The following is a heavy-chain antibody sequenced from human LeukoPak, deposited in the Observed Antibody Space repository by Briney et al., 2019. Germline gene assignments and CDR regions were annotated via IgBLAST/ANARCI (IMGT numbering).Heavy chain of an antibody. D-gene: IGHD6-19*01. J-gene: IGHJ4*02. CDR2: IYSYGST. V-gene: IGHV3-53*01. CDR1: GFTVSSNY. CDR3: AKDSQYSSGWYIDY. Sequence: GGSLRLSCAASGFTVSSNYMSWVRQAPGKGLEGVSVIYSYGSTYYADSVKGRFTISRDNSKNTLYLQMNSLRAEDTAVYYCAKDSQYSSGWYIDYWGQGTLVTVSS.